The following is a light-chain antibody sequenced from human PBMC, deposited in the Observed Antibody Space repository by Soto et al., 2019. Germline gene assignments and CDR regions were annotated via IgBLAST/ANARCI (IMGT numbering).Light chain of an antibody. V-gene: IGKV3-11*01. CDR2: DAS. CDR1: QSVSSS. J-gene: IGKJ1*01. CDR3: QQRGNWPPWT. Sequence: EIVLTQSPATLSLSPGQRATLSCRASQSVSSSLAWYQQKPGQAPRLLIYDASNRATGIPARVSGSGSGTEFTRTISSLEPEDFAVYYCQQRGNWPPWTCGQGTKVEIK.